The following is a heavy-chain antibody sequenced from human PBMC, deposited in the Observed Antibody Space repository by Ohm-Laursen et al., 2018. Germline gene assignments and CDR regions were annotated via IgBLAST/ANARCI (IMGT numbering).Heavy chain of an antibody. CDR3: ARDPGRDCSSSSCLSLDY. J-gene: IGHJ4*02. CDR2: ISSSSSYI. Sequence: SLRLSCAASGFTFSSYSMNWVRQAPGTGLEWVSSISSSSSYIYYADSVKGRFTISRDNAKISLSLLMISLRAEDTAVYYCARDPGRDCSSSSCLSLDYWGQGTPVTVSS. D-gene: IGHD2-2*01. V-gene: IGHV3-21*01. CDR1: GFTFSSYS.